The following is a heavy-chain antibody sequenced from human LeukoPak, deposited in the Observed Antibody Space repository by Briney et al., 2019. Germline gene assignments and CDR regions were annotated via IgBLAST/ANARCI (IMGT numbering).Heavy chain of an antibody. CDR1: GFTFSSYA. J-gene: IGHJ4*02. CDR3: ARDRPRGIGY. CDR2: IYSGGSA. Sequence: PGGSLRLSCAASGFTFSSYAMNWVRQAPGKGLEWVSVIYSGGSAYYADSVKGRFTISRDNSKNTLYLQMNSLRAEDTAVYYCARDRPRGIGYWGQGTLVTVSS. D-gene: IGHD3-16*01. V-gene: IGHV3-66*01.